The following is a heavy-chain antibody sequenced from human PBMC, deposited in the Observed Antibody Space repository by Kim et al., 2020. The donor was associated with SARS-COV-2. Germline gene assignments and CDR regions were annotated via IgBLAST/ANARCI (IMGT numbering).Heavy chain of an antibody. Sequence: SPSLKRRVTISVDTSKNQFSLKLSSVTAADTAVYYCARRGAAAAVRWFDPWGQGTLVTVSS. D-gene: IGHD6-13*01. V-gene: IGHV4-34*01. J-gene: IGHJ5*02. CDR3: ARRGAAAAVRWFDP.